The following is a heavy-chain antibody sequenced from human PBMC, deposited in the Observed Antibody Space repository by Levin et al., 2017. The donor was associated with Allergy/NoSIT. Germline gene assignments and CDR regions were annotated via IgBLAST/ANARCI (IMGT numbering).Heavy chain of an antibody. D-gene: IGHD3-10*01. CDR2: IWYDGSNK. V-gene: IGHV3-33*01. CDR3: ARDLNYYGSGSYPPDAFDI. Sequence: GGSLRLSCAASGFTFNSYGMHWVRQAPGKGLEWVAVIWYDGSNKYYADSVKGRFTISRDNSKNTLYLQMNSLRAEDTAVYSCARDLNYYGSGSYPPDAFDIWGQGTMVTVSS. J-gene: IGHJ3*02. CDR1: GFTFNSYG.